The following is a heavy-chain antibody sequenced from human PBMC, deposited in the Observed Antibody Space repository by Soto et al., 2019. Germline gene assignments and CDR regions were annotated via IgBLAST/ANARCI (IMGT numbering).Heavy chain of an antibody. CDR3: ARSYGPLDY. J-gene: IGHJ4*02. Sequence: PGGSLRLSCAASGFTFSSYWMHWVRQAPGKGLVWDSRINYDGSSTNYADSVKGRFTISRDNAKNTLYLQMNSLRAEDTAVYFCARSYGPLDYWGQGTLVTVSS. D-gene: IGHD4-17*01. V-gene: IGHV3-74*01. CDR2: INYDGSST. CDR1: GFTFSSYW.